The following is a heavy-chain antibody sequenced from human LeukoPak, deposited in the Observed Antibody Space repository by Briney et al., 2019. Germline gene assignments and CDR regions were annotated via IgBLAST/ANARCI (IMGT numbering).Heavy chain of an antibody. J-gene: IGHJ6*03. Sequence: SETLSLTCTVSGGSISSSSYYWGWIRQPPGKGLEWIGSIYYSGSTYYNPSRKSRVTISVDTSKNQFSLKLSSVTAADTAVYYCARLGGEQWLVPVYYYYYMDVWGKGTTVTVSS. V-gene: IGHV4-39*01. CDR1: GGSISSSSYY. CDR3: ARLGGEQWLVPVYYYYYMDV. CDR2: IYYSGST. D-gene: IGHD6-19*01.